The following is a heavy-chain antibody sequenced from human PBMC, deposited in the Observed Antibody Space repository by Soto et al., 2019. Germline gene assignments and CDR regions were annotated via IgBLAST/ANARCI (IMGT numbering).Heavy chain of an antibody. CDR3: VRVLLALRYFDWSMGADAFDI. CDR2: INSDGSST. V-gene: IGHV3-74*01. CDR1: GFTFSSYW. J-gene: IGHJ3*02. D-gene: IGHD3-9*01. Sequence: GGSLRLSCAASGFTFSSYWMHWVRQAPGKGLVWVSRINSDGSSTSYADSVKGRFTISRDNAKNTLYLQMSSLRAEDTAVYYCVRVLLALRYFDWSMGADAFDIWGQGTMVTVSS.